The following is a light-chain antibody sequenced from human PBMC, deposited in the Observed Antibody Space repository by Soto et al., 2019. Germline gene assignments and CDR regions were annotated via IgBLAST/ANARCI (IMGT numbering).Light chain of an antibody. CDR1: KSISSW. CDR3: QQYNSYSPYT. CDR2: DAS. J-gene: IGKJ2*01. Sequence: DIQMTQSLSTLFASVGDRVTITCRASKSISSWLAWYQQKPGKAPKLLIYDASSLESGVPSRFSGSGSGTEFTLTISSLQPDDFATYYCQQYNSYSPYTFGQGTKLEIK. V-gene: IGKV1-5*01.